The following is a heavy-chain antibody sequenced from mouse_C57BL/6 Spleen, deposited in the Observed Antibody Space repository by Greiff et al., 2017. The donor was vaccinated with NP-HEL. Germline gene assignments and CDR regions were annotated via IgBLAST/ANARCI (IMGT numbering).Heavy chain of an antibody. CDR2: INPNNGGT. V-gene: IGHV1-26*01. J-gene: IGHJ4*01. Sequence: EVQLQQSGPELVKPGASVKISCKASGYTFTDYYMNWVKQSHGKSLEWIGDINPNNGGTSYNQKFKGKATLTVDKSSSTAYMELRSLTSEDSAVYYCAREDSYWGQGTSVTVSS. CDR1: GYTFTDYY. CDR3: AREDSY.